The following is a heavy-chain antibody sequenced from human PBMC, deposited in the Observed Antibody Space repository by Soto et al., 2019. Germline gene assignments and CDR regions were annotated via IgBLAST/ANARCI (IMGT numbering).Heavy chain of an antibody. Sequence: GGSLRLSCAASGFTFSSYAMSWVRQAPGKGLEWVSAISGSGGSTYYADSVKGRFTISRDNSKNTLYLQMNSLRAEDTAVYYCAKVKMQWFGEFEDAFDIWGQGTMVTVSS. D-gene: IGHD3-10*01. CDR3: AKVKMQWFGEFEDAFDI. CDR2: ISGSGGST. J-gene: IGHJ3*02. V-gene: IGHV3-23*01. CDR1: GFTFSSYA.